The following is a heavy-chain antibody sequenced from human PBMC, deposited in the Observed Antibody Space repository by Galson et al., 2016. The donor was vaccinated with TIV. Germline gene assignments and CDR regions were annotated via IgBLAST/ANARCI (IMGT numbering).Heavy chain of an antibody. CDR2: TSYSGGNK. Sequence: SLRLSCAASGFTFSTYGMHWVRQAPGKGLEWVAVTSYSGGNKYYAASVKGRFTISRDNAKNSLYLQMNSLRAEDTAVYYCARDYAGWGQGTLVTVSS. V-gene: IGHV3-30*03. J-gene: IGHJ4*02. D-gene: IGHD3-16*01. CDR1: GFTFSTYG. CDR3: ARDYAG.